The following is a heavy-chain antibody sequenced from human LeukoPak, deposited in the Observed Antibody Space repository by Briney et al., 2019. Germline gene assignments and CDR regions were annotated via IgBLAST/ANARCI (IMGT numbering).Heavy chain of an antibody. J-gene: IGHJ4*02. V-gene: IGHV4-59*01. D-gene: IGHD6-13*01. CDR1: GDAITSYY. Sequence: SETLSLTCTVSGDAITSYYWSWIRQPPGKALEWIGYVYYTGSTAYNPSLKSRVTISADTSKNQFSLKLSSVTAADTAVYYCARLDGSWYYFDYWGQGTLVTVSS. CDR2: VYYTGST. CDR3: ARLDGSWYYFDY.